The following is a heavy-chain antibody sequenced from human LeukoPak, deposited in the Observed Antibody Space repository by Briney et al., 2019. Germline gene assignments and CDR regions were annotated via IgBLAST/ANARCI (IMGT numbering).Heavy chain of an antibody. CDR1: GFIFSNYA. V-gene: IGHV3-23*01. D-gene: IGHD1-1*01. CDR3: AKAPPYTKYFDY. Sequence: GGSLRLSCAGFGFIFSNYAMSWVRQAPGQGLEWVSTISNSGDATFYADAVKGRFTISRDNSKNTLYLQMYSLRAEDTAIYYCAKAPPYTKYFDYWGQGTLLTVS. J-gene: IGHJ4*02. CDR2: ISNSGDAT.